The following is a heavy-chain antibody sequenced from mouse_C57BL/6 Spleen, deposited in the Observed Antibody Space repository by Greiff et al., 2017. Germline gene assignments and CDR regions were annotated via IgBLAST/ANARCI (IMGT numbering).Heavy chain of an antibody. Sequence: EVQVVESGGDLVKPGGSLKLSCAASGFTFSSYGMSWVRQTPDKRLEWVATISSGGSYTYYPDSVKGRFTISRDNAKNTLYLQMSSLKSEDTAMYYCARRQLRLPWFAYWGKGTLVTVSA. CDR1: GFTFSSYG. V-gene: IGHV5-6*01. CDR2: ISSGGSYT. D-gene: IGHD3-2*02. CDR3: ARRQLRLPWFAY. J-gene: IGHJ3*01.